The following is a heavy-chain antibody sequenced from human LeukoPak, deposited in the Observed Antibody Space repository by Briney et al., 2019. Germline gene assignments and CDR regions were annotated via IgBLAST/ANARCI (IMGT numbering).Heavy chain of an antibody. D-gene: IGHD1-1*01. CDR2: INPSGGST. CDR1: GYTFTSYY. Sequence: ASVKVSCKASGYTFTSYYMHWVRQAPGQGLEWMGIINPSGGSTSYAQKFQGRVTMTGDMSTSTDYMELSSLRSEDTAVYYCARDNSMEDTAWWFDPWGQGTLVTVSS. J-gene: IGHJ5*02. V-gene: IGHV1-46*01. CDR3: ARDNSMEDTAWWFDP.